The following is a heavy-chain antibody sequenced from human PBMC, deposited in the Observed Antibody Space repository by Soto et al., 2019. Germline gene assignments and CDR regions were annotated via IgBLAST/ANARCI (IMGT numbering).Heavy chain of an antibody. J-gene: IGHJ6*02. CDR2: IYYSGST. D-gene: IGHD3-10*01. CDR3: AREGRRSFRFREYYYGMDV. Sequence: PSETLSLTCTVSVDSISDYYWTWIREPPGKGLEWIGYIYYSGSTNFNPSLKSRVTISLDRSKNQFSLKLSSVTAADTAVYYCAREGRRSFRFREYYYGMDVWGQGTTVTVSS. CDR1: VDSISDYY. V-gene: IGHV4-59*01.